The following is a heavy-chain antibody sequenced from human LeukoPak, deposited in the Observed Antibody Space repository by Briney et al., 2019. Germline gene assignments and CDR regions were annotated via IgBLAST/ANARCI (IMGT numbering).Heavy chain of an antibody. CDR2: ISSIGTI. CDR3: ARDRLVDVPLDRIY. Sequence: GGSLRLSCAASGFTFSSYAMDWVRQAPGKGLEWVSYISSIGTIYYADSVRGRFTISRDNAKNSPYLQMNSLTAEDTAVYYCARDRLVDVPLDRIYWGQGTLVTVSS. CDR1: GFTFSSYA. D-gene: IGHD3-16*01. J-gene: IGHJ4*02. V-gene: IGHV3-48*04.